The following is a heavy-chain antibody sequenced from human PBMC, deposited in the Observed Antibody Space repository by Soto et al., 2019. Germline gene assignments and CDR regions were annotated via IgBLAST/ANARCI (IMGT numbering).Heavy chain of an antibody. CDR2: ISDGGTTI. V-gene: IGHV3-48*03. CDR1: GFIFSDYE. Sequence: EAELVESGGGLVQPGGSLTLSCAASGFIFSDYEVDWVRQAPGRGPEWISYISDGGTTIYYAASVKGRFTISRDDAKKSLYLHMNNLRVEDTAIYFCLKEYCTGGTCFDAFDLWGQGTVVTVSS. J-gene: IGHJ3*01. D-gene: IGHD2-8*02. CDR3: LKEYCTGGTCFDAFDL.